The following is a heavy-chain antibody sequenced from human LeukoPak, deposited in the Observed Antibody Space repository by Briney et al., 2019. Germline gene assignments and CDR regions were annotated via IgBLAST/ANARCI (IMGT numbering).Heavy chain of an antibody. Sequence: ASVKVSCKASGYTFTGYYMHWVRQAPGQGLEWMGWIKPNSGGTNYAQKFQGRVTMTRDTSISTAYMELSRLRSDDTAVYYCARGDTMIVVVTPFDYWGQGTLVTVSS. CDR1: GYTFTGYY. J-gene: IGHJ4*02. V-gene: IGHV1-2*02. CDR2: IKPNSGGT. D-gene: IGHD3-22*01. CDR3: ARGDTMIVVVTPFDY.